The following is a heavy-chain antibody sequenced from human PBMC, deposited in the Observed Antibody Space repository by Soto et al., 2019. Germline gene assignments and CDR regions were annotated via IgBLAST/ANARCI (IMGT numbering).Heavy chain of an antibody. CDR2: VHSDGTTT. J-gene: IGHJ3*01. V-gene: IGHV3-74*01. Sequence: EVQLVESGGRVVQPGESLRLSGAASGFTFDYYWMHWVRQAPGKGLVWVSRVHSDGTTTTYADSVKGRFTISRDNARNTVSLQRSSLRAEDTAIYYCARGDRGGFDLWCHGTVVTVYS. D-gene: IGHD3-10*01. CDR3: ARGDRGGFDL. CDR1: GFTFDYYW.